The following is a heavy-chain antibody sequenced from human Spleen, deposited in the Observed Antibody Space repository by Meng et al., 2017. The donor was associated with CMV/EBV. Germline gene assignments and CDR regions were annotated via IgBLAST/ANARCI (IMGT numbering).Heavy chain of an antibody. D-gene: IGHD4/OR15-4a*01. Sequence: VSCKASGYTFISYFIHWAREAPGQGLEWMGIINPNGGTTTYSQKFQGRVTMTRDTSTSTVYMQLSSLRSDDTAVYYCAREGAESLDPWGQGTLVTSPQ. CDR2: INPNGGTT. J-gene: IGHJ5*02. CDR1: GYTFISYF. V-gene: IGHV1-46*01. CDR3: AREGAESLDP.